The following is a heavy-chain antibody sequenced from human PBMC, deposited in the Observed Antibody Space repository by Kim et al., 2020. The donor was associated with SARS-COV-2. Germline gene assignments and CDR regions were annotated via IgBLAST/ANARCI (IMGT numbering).Heavy chain of an antibody. Sequence: SETLSLTCAVYGGSFSGYYWSWIRQPPGKGLEWIGEINHSGSTNYNPSLKSRVTISVDTSKNQFSLKLSSVTAADTAVYYCARGGKRYGDHVRAGFGWYFDLWGRGTLVTVSS. V-gene: IGHV4-34*01. CDR1: GGSFSGYY. D-gene: IGHD4-17*01. CDR3: ARGGKRYGDHVRAGFGWYFDL. J-gene: IGHJ2*01. CDR2: INHSGST.